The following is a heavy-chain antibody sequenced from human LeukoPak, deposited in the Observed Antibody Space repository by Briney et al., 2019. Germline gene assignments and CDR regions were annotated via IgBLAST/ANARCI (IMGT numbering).Heavy chain of an antibody. V-gene: IGHV1-2*02. Sequence: ASVKVSCKASGYTFTSYDINWVRQAPGQGLEWMGWINPNSGGTNYAQKFQGRVTMTRDTSISTAYMELSRLRSDDTAVYYCARERGGRGSTRPDNWFDPWGQGTLVTVSS. CDR1: GYTFTSYD. D-gene: IGHD2-2*01. CDR3: ARERGGRGSTRPDNWFDP. J-gene: IGHJ5*02. CDR2: INPNSGGT.